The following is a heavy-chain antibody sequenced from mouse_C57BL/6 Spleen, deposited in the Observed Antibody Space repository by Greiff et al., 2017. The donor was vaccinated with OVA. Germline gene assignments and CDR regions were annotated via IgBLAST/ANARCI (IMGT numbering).Heavy chain of an antibody. Sequence: QVQLQQPGAELVKPGASVKLSCKASGYTFTSYWMHWVKQRPGRGLEWIGRIDPTSGGTKYNEKFKSKATLTVDKPSSTAYMQLSSLTSEDSAVYDYARSNSNYWYFDVWGKGTTVTVSS. CDR3: ARSNSNYWYFDV. V-gene: IGHV1-72*01. J-gene: IGHJ1*03. D-gene: IGHD2-5*01. CDR1: GYTFTSYW. CDR2: IDPTSGGT.